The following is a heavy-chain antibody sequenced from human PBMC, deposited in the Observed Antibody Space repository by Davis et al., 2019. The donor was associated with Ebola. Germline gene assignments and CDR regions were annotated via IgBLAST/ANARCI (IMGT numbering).Heavy chain of an antibody. J-gene: IGHJ4*02. CDR2: INHSGST. V-gene: IGHV4-34*01. CDR3: ARGFRRGFDY. Sequence: SETLSLTCSVSGASISSYHWSWVRQPPGKGLEWIGEINHSGSTNYNPSLKSRVTISVDTSKNQFSLKLSSVTAADTAVYYCARGFRRGFDYWGQGTLVTVSS. CDR1: GASISSYH. D-gene: IGHD2/OR15-2a*01.